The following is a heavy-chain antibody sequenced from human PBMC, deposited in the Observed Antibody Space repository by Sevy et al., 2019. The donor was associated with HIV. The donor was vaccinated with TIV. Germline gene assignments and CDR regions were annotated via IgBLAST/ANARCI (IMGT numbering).Heavy chain of an antibody. CDR3: TTTIVAAGTGDYYYGMDV. Sequence: GGSLRLSGAASGFTFSNAWMSWVRPAPGKGLEWVGRINSKTDGGTTDYAAPVKGRFTISRDDSKNTLYLQMNSLKTEDTAVYYCTTTIVAAGTGDYYYGMDVWGQGTTVTVSS. CDR2: INSKTDGGTT. J-gene: IGHJ6*02. V-gene: IGHV3-15*01. CDR1: GFTFSNAW. D-gene: IGHD6-13*01.